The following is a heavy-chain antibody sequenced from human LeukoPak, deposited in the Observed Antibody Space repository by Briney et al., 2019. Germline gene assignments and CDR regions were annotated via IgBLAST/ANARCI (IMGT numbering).Heavy chain of an antibody. J-gene: IGHJ4*02. CDR1: GGSINNNSYY. V-gene: IGHV4-39*07. Sequence: SETLSLTCTVSGGSINNNSYYWGWIRQPPGKGLEWIGSIYYSGSTYYNPSLKSRVTISVDTSKNQFSLKLTSVTAADTAVYYCARFTFLAVSSDEPVDYWGQGTLVTVSS. CDR3: ARFTFLAVSSDEPVDY. D-gene: IGHD6-19*01. CDR2: IYYSGST.